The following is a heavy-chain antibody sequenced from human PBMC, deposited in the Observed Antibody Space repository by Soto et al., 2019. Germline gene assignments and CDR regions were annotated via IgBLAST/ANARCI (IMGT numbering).Heavy chain of an antibody. V-gene: IGHV3-73*01. CDR1: GFTFSGST. CDR3: TGGYCTGGTCYSGYFQH. CDR2: IRSKANDYAT. Sequence: EVQLVQSGGGLVQPGGSLKLSCAASGFTFSGSTVHWVRQASGEGLQWVGRIRSKANDYATTYIASVKGRFTISRDDSRKTAYLQMSDLKTEDTAGYYCTGGYCTGGTCYSGYFQHWGQGALVTVFS. J-gene: IGHJ1*01. D-gene: IGHD2-15*01.